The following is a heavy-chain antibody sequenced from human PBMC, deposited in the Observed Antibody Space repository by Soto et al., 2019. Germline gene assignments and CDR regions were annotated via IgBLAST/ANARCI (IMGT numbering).Heavy chain of an antibody. CDR3: AKDGTPYCGGDCYSGAFDI. CDR1: GFTFSSYA. CDR2: ISGSGGST. Sequence: GGSLRLSCAASGFTFSSYAMSWVRQAPGKGLEWVSAISGSGGSTYYADSVKGRFTISRDNSKNTLYLQMNSLRAEATAVYSCAKDGTPYCGGDCYSGAFDIWGQGTMVTVSS. J-gene: IGHJ3*02. V-gene: IGHV3-23*01. D-gene: IGHD2-21*02.